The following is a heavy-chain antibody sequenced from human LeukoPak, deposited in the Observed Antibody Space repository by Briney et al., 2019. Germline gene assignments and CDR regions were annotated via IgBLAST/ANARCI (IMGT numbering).Heavy chain of an antibody. V-gene: IGHV3-13*01. CDR1: GFTFSNHA. D-gene: IGHD1-26*01. CDR2: IGTAGDT. J-gene: IGHJ4*02. Sequence: GGSLRLSCANSGFTFSNHAMHWVRQATGKGLEWVSAIGTAGDTFYPGSVKGRFTISRENAKNSLSLQMNSLRAEDTAVYYCVRQQTPHGNFDYWGQGTLVTVSS. CDR3: VRQQTPHGNFDY.